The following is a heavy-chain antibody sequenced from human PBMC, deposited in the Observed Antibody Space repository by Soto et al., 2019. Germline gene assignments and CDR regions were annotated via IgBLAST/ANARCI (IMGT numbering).Heavy chain of an antibody. CDR1: GHTSRNNG. CDR3: VSDEDQWDQRFLDS. V-gene: IGHV1-18*01. J-gene: IGHJ4*02. CDR2: INANNGRT. D-gene: IGHD1-26*01. Sequence: QVRLVQSGAEMGQPGASVKVSCQASGHTSRNNGISWVRQATGQGLEWMGYINANNGRTNYARKFRERFTLTTDTFTRTVHMELRNMSSDDSGVNYCVSDEDQWDQRFLDSWGQGTLVTVSS.